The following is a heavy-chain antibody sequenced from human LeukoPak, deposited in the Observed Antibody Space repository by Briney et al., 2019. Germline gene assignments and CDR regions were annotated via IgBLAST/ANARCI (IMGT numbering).Heavy chain of an antibody. D-gene: IGHD4/OR15-4a*01. Sequence: PGWSLTLSCAASGFTFINYWMNWLRQARWKGLDWVGRINRKTDGGKIDYTAPERRRFTISREVSKNTLYLKINSVKTEDRAVYYCSGCVYYFDYWGQGTLVTVSS. J-gene: IGHJ4*02. CDR2: INRKTDGGKI. CDR3: SGCVYYFDY. V-gene: IGHV3-15*01. CDR1: GFTFINYW.